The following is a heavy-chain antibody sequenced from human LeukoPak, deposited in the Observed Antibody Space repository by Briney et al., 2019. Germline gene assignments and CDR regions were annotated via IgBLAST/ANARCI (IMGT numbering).Heavy chain of an antibody. CDR3: ARVGYDSSGYYNYYFDY. J-gene: IGHJ4*02. Sequence: SETLSLTCTVSGGSISSGGYYWSWIRQQPGEGLEWIGYIYYSGSTYYNPSLKSRVTISVDTSKNQFSLKLSSVTAADTAVYYCARVGYDSSGYYNYYFDYWGQGTLVTVSS. D-gene: IGHD3-22*01. CDR1: GGSISSGGYY. CDR2: IYYSGST. V-gene: IGHV4-31*03.